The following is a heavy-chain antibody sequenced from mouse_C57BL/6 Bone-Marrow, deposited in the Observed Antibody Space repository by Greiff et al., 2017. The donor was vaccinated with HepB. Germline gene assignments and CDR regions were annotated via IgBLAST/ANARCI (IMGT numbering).Heavy chain of an antibody. CDR1: GFTFSDYY. CDR3: ARHFGRGNYFDY. CDR2: ISNGGGST. J-gene: IGHJ2*01. D-gene: IGHD3-1*01. V-gene: IGHV5-12*01. Sequence: DVMLVESGGGLVQPGGSLKLSCAASGFTFSDYYMYWVRQTPEKRLEWVAYISNGGGSTYYPDTVKGRFTISRDNAKNTLYLQMSRLKSEDTAMYYCARHFGRGNYFDYWGQGTTLTVSS.